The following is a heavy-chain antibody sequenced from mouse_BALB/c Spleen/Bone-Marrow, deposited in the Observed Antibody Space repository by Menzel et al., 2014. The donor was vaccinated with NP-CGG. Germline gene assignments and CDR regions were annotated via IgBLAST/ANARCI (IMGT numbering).Heavy chain of an antibody. CDR2: IRNKANGYPT. J-gene: IGHJ4*01. CDR1: GFPFTDYY. V-gene: IGHV7-3*02. Sequence: EVMLVESGGGLVQPGGSLRLSCATSGFPFTDYYMSWVRQPPGKALAWLGFIRNKANGYPTEYSASVKGRFTISRDNSQSIPYLQMNTLRAEDSATYDGAKDDDYAMDAWVQATSVTASS. CDR3: AKDDDYAMDA.